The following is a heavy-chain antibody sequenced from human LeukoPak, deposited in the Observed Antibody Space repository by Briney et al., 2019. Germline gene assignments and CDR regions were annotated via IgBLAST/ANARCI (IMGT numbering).Heavy chain of an antibody. V-gene: IGHV4-59*01. CDR1: GCSISSYH. Sequence: SETLSLTCTVSGCSISSYHWSWLRQPPGKGLEGFVYIYYSGSTNYNPSLKSRVTISVDTSKNQFSLKLSSVTAADTAVYYCARDGIAAASYYYGMDVWGQGTTVTVSS. D-gene: IGHD6-13*01. CDR2: IYYSGST. J-gene: IGHJ6*02. CDR3: ARDGIAAASYYYGMDV.